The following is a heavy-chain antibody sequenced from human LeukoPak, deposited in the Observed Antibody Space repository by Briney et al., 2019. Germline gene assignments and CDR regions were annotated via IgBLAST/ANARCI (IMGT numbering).Heavy chain of an antibody. D-gene: IGHD2-15*01. Sequence: ASVKVSCKASGYTFTSYGISWVRQAPGQGLEWMGWISAYNGNTNYAQKLQGRVTTTTDTSTSTAYMELRSLRSADTAVYYCARDLCCSGGSCYPLGYWGQGTLVTVSS. CDR3: ARDLCCSGGSCYPLGY. CDR1: GYTFTSYG. CDR2: ISAYNGNT. V-gene: IGHV1-18*01. J-gene: IGHJ4*02.